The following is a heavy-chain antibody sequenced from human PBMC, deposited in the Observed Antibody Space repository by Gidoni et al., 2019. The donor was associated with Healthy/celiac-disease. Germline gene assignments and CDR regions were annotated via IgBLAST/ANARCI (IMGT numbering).Heavy chain of an antibody. J-gene: IGHJ4*02. V-gene: IGHV1-18*04. Sequence: QVQLVQSGAEVKKPGASVKVSCKASGYTFTSYGISWVRQAPGQGHEWMGWISVNSGNTNYAQKFQGRVTMTTDTSTTTAYMELRSLRSDDTAVYYCARDVCINGVCYMGAWGQGTLVTVSS. D-gene: IGHD2-8*01. CDR3: ARDVCINGVCYMGA. CDR2: ISVNSGNT. CDR1: GYTFTSYG.